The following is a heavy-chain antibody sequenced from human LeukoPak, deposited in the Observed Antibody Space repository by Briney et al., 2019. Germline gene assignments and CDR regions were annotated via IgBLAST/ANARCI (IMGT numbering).Heavy chain of an antibody. D-gene: IGHD1-26*01. CDR1: GFTLSSYW. CDR3: ARVLVGGTNWFDP. Sequence: GGPKRLSCAASGFTLSSYWMSWGRQAPGKGLEWVANINRDGIEKYLLNTVRGRNTISRDNAKNSLYLQMNSLRIEDTAVFYCARVLVGGTNWFDPWGQGTLGTASS. V-gene: IGHV3-7*02. CDR2: INRDGIEK. J-gene: IGHJ5*02.